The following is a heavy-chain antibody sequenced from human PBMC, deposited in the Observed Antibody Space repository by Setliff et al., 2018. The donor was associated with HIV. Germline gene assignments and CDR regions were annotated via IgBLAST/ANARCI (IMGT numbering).Heavy chain of an antibody. CDR2: INHSGST. J-gene: IGHJ6*03. Sequence: SETLSLTCSVSGGSMSRGSVFWSWIRQPPGKGLEWIEEINHSGSTYYNPSLRSRVTISVDTSKNQFSLKLSSVTAADTAVYYCARQGGYSGYGFYYYYYYMDVWGKGTTVS. D-gene: IGHD5-12*01. CDR3: ARQGGYSGYGFYYYYYYMDV. V-gene: IGHV4-39*01. CDR1: GGSMSRGSVF.